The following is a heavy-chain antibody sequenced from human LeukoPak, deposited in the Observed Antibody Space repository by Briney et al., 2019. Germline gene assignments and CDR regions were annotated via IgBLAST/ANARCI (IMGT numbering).Heavy chain of an antibody. V-gene: IGHV3-33*06. Sequence: GRSLRLSCAASGFTFSSYGMHWVRQAPGKGLEWVAVIWYDGSNKYYADSVEGRFTISRDNSKNTLYLQMNSLRAEDTAVYYCAKASIRRDIAAAAVDYWGQGTLVTVSS. J-gene: IGHJ4*02. CDR2: IWYDGSNK. CDR1: GFTFSSYG. D-gene: IGHD6-13*01. CDR3: AKASIRRDIAAAAVDY.